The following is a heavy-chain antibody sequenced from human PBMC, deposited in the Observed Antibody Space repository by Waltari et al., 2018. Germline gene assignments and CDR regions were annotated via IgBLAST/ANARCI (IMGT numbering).Heavy chain of an antibody. Sequence: QVQLVQSGAEVKKPGASVKVSCKASGYTFTRYAMHWVRQAPGQRREWMGWINAGNGNTKYSQKFQGRVTITRDTSASTAYMVLSSLRSEDTAVYYCARVFGAGTFDYWGQGTLVTVSS. CDR2: INAGNGNT. CDR3: ARVFGAGTFDY. J-gene: IGHJ4*02. D-gene: IGHD1-26*01. V-gene: IGHV1-3*01. CDR1: GYTFTRYA.